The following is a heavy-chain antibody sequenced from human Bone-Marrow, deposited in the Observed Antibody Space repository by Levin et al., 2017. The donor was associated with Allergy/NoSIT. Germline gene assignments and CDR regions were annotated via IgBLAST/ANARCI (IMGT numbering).Heavy chain of an antibody. CDR3: AREAGLYGSGSYYNFTPYYDYMDV. CDR2: IYYSGST. D-gene: IGHD3-10*01. V-gene: IGHV4-59*01. J-gene: IGHJ6*03. Sequence: SETLSLTCTVSGGSISSYYWSWIRQPPGKGLEWIGYIYYSGSTNYNPSLKSRVTISVDTSKNQFSLKLSSVTAADTAVYYCAREAGLYGSGSYYNFTPYYDYMDVWGKGTTVTVSS. CDR1: GGSISSYY.